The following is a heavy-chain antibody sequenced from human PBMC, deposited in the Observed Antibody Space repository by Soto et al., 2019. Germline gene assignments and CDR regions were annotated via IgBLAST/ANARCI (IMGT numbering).Heavy chain of an antibody. CDR3: ATEGRTSYDSTGYGHNLFDA. Sequence: PSETLSLSCTVSGDSISGGDYYWSWIRQPPGKGLEWIGYIYYSGSTYYNPSLKSRVTISVDTSKNQLSLKLSSVTAADTAVYWCATEGRTSYDSTGYGHNLFDACGQGTPVT. V-gene: IGHV4-30-4*01. J-gene: IGHJ5*02. D-gene: IGHD3-22*01. CDR1: GDSISGGDYY. CDR2: IYYSGST.